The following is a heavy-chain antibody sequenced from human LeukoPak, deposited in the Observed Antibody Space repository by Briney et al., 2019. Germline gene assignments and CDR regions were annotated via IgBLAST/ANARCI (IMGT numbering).Heavy chain of an antibody. D-gene: IGHD3-10*01. CDR1: GGSISSYY. CDR2: IYNSGST. Sequence: KPSETLSLTCTVSGGSISSYYWSWIRQPPGKGLEWIGYIYNSGSTNYNPSLKSRVTISVDASKNQFSLKLSSVTAADTAVYYCARGSGRHDYWGQGTLVTVSS. CDR3: ARGSGRHDY. J-gene: IGHJ4*02. V-gene: IGHV4-59*08.